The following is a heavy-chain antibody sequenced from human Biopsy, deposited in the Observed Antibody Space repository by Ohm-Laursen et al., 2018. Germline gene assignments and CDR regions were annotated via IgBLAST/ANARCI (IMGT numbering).Heavy chain of an antibody. CDR3: ARNPGVTPGYQDY. CDR1: GFTFNNYG. Sequence: SLRLSCAASGFTFNNYGMQWVRQAPGKGLEWVAFIFYDGSNTYYADSVKGRFTISRDNAKNSLYLQMNSLRAEDTAVYYCARNPGVTPGYQDYWGQGTLVTVSS. D-gene: IGHD2-2*01. CDR2: IFYDGSNT. V-gene: IGHV3-33*08. J-gene: IGHJ4*02.